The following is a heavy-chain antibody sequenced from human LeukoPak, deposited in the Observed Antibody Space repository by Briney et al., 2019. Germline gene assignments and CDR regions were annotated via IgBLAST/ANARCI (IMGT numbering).Heavy chain of an antibody. V-gene: IGHV4-38-2*02. CDR1: GYSINSGYY. CDR2: IYHSGSS. J-gene: IGHJ3*01. Sequence: SETLSLTCSVSGYSINSGYYWGWIRQPPGKGLEWIGSIYHSGSSYHNPSLKSRVTISVDTSKNQFSLKLSSVTATDTAVYYCARELAYCGGDCYLAAFDLWGQGTMVTVSS. D-gene: IGHD2-21*01. CDR3: ARELAYCGGDCYLAAFDL.